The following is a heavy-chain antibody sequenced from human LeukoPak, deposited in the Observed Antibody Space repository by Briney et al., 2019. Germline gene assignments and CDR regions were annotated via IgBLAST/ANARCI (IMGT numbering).Heavy chain of an antibody. V-gene: IGHV3-74*01. J-gene: IGHJ4*02. CDR1: GFTFSSYW. CDR2: INSDGSST. CDR3: ARAYYDFWSGYYGEPYYFDY. Sequence: GGSLRPSCAASGFTFSSYWMHWVHQAPGKGLVWVSRINSDGSSTSYADCVKGRFTISRDNAKNTLYLQMNSLRAEDTAVYYCARAYYDFWSGYYGEPYYFDYWGQGTLVTVSS. D-gene: IGHD3-3*01.